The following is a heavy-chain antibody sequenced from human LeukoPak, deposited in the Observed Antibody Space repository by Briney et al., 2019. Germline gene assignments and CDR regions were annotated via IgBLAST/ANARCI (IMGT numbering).Heavy chain of an antibody. J-gene: IGHJ4*02. CDR3: ARALNLWFGDLGGY. CDR2: INTNTGNP. CDR1: GYTSTSYA. V-gene: IGHV7-4-1*02. Sequence: ASVRVSCKASGYTSTSYAMNWVRQAPGQGLEWMGWINTNTGNPTYAQGFTGRFVFSLDTSVSTAYLQISSLKAEDTAVYYCARALNLWFGDLGGYWGQGTLVTVSS. D-gene: IGHD3-10*01.